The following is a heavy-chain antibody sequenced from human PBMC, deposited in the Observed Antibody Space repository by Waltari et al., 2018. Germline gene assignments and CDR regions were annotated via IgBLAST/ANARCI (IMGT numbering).Heavy chain of an antibody. V-gene: IGHV3-11*06. CDR2: VSPTGTYT. J-gene: IGHJ5*02. D-gene: IGHD3-22*01. CDR1: GFTFSDYY. CDR3: ARDFDTSGWFDP. Sequence: QLQLVESGGGLVKPGGSLRLPCAASGFTFSDYYMHWIRQAPGKGLEWISYVSPTGTYTHYADSVKGRFSLSRDNAKNSLHLQMNSLRAEDTAVYYCARDFDTSGWFDPWGQGTLVTVSS.